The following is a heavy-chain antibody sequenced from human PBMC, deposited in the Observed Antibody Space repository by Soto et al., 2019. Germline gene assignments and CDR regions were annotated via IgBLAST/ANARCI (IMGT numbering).Heavy chain of an antibody. CDR3: ARSDSYCGGDCYQPPQGLDP. Sequence: SETLSLTCTVSGGSIISGGYYWSLIRQHPGKGLEWIGYIYYSGSTYYNPSLKSRVTISVDTSKNQFSLKLSSVTAADTAVYYCARSDSYCGGDCYQPPQGLDPWGRGTLVTAPQ. J-gene: IGHJ2*01. D-gene: IGHD2-21*02. V-gene: IGHV4-31*03. CDR1: GGSIISGGYY. CDR2: IYYSGST.